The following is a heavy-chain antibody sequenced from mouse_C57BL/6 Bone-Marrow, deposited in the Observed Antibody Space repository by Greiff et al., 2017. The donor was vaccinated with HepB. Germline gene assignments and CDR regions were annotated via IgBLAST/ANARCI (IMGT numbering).Heavy chain of an antibody. V-gene: IGHV1-64*01. J-gene: IGHJ4*01. CDR3: AREDGYPSCAMDY. CDR2: IHPNSGST. D-gene: IGHD2-3*01. CDR1: GYTFTSYW. Sequence: QVQLQQPGAELVKPGASVKLSCKASGYTFTSYWMHWVKQRPGQGLEWIGLIHPNSGSTNYNEKFKSKATLTVDKSSSTAYMQLSSLTSEDSAVYYCAREDGYPSCAMDYWGQGTSVTVSA.